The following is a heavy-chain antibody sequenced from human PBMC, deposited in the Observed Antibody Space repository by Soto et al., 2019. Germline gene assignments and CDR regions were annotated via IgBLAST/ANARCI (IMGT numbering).Heavy chain of an antibody. V-gene: IGHV1-18*01. CDR1: GYTFTSYG. J-gene: IGHJ1*01. D-gene: IGHD3-22*01. Sequence: GASVKVSCKASGYTFTSYGISWVRQAPGQGLEWMGWISAYNGNTNYAQKLQGRVTMTTDTSTSTAYMELRSLRSDDTAVYYCARDYGSRYYDSSGSRYFQHWGQGTLVTAPQ. CDR3: ARDYGSRYYDSSGSRYFQH. CDR2: ISAYNGNT.